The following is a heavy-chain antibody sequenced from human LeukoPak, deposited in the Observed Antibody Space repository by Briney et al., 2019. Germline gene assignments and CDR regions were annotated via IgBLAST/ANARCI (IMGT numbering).Heavy chain of an antibody. CDR3: ARDQEGFDY. CDR2: IYPRNGST. J-gene: IGHJ4*02. V-gene: IGHV1-46*01. CDR1: GYTFTSNY. Sequence: ASVKVSCKASGYTFTSNYIHWVRQAPGQGLEWMGMIYPRNGSTSYAQKFQGRVTVTRDTSTSTVHMERSGLRSEDTAVYYWARDQEGFDYWGQGTLVTDSS.